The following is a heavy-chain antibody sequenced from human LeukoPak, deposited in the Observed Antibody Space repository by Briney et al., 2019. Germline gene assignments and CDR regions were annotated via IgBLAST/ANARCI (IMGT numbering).Heavy chain of an antibody. Sequence: GGSLRLSCLSSGFTFTTYGMHWVRQAPGKGLEWVTFIGYDATKTDYIDSVKGRFTISRDNSKNTLYLQMKNLTTDDTAVYYCAKDRGSWHYGGFDYWGLGILVTVSS. D-gene: IGHD4-17*01. CDR1: GFTFTTYG. J-gene: IGHJ4*02. CDR3: AKDRGSWHYGGFDY. V-gene: IGHV3-30*02. CDR2: IGYDATKT.